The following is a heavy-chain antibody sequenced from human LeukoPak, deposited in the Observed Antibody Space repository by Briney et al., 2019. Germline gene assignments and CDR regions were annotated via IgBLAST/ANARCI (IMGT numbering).Heavy chain of an antibody. CDR1: GGSISSYY. V-gene: IGHV4-4*07. D-gene: IGHD3-22*01. CDR3: ARVIYDSSGYDAFDI. CDR2: IYTSGST. J-gene: IGHJ3*02. Sequence: PSETLSLTCTVSGGSISSYYWSWIRQPAGKGLEWIGRIYTSGSTNYNPSLKSRVTISVDKSKNQFSPKLSSVTAADTAVYYCARVIYDSSGYDAFDIWGQGTMVTVSS.